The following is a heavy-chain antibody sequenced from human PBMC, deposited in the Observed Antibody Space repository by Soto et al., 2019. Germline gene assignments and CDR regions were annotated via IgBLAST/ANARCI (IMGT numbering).Heavy chain of an antibody. CDR2: IDPSDSYT. CDR3: ARQGLYSSSLHYYYYGMDV. D-gene: IGHD6-6*01. Sequence: PGESLKISCKGSGYSFTSYWISWVRQMPGKGLEWMGRIDPSDSYTNYSPSFQGHVTISADKSISTAYLQWSSLKASDTAMYYCARQGLYSSSLHYYYYGMDVWGQGTTVTASS. CDR1: GYSFTSYW. V-gene: IGHV5-10-1*01. J-gene: IGHJ6*02.